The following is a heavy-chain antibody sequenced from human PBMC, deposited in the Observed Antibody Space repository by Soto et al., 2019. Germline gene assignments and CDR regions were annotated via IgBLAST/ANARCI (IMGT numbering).Heavy chain of an antibody. Sequence: QVQLQESGPGLVKPSGTLSLTCGVFGGSISNSDWWTWVRQPPGQGLEWIGEIYHSGSTNYNSSLMSRVTISLDNVINQFSLKLTSVTAADTAVYYCAHRPIVGAAIWGQGTLVTVSS. D-gene: IGHD1-26*01. V-gene: IGHV4-4*02. J-gene: IGHJ4*02. CDR1: GGSISNSDW. CDR2: IYHSGST. CDR3: AHRPIVGAAI.